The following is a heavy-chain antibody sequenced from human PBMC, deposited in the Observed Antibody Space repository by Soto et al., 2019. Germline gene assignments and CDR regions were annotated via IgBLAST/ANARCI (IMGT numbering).Heavy chain of an antibody. CDR2: ISRSGSA. Sequence: LALTCAVSGGSFSGYHWNWIRQPPGKGLEWLGEISRSGSATYNPSLKGRFTTSRDNAKNSLYLQMNSLRDEDTAVYYCASCYGDYEFPCEYWGQGTLVTVSS. D-gene: IGHD4-17*01. CDR1: GGSFSGYH. CDR3: ASCYGDYEFPCEY. V-gene: IGHV4-34*01. J-gene: IGHJ4*02.